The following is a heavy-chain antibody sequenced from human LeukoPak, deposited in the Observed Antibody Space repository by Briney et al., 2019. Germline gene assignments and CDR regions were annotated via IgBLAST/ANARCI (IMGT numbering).Heavy chain of an antibody. V-gene: IGHV3-11*01. J-gene: IGHJ4*02. CDR2: ISSGGSTI. CDR3: ARGSTYYDSSGQVPFDY. D-gene: IGHD3-22*01. CDR1: GFTFSDYY. Sequence: GGSLRLSCAASGFTFSDYYMNWIRQAPGKGLEWVSYISSGGSTINYADSVKGRFTISRDNAKNSLYLQMNSLRAEDTAVYYCARGSTYYDSSGQVPFDYWGQGTLVTVSS.